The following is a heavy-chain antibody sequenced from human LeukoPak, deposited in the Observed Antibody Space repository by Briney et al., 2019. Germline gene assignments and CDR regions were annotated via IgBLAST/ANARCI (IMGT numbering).Heavy chain of an antibody. CDR3: ARADCSRSTCYLRRSWFDP. V-gene: IGHV3-21*01. CDR1: GFSLSNYD. D-gene: IGHD2-2*01. CDR2: ISTSSRYI. Sequence: GGALRLSCAASGFSLSNYDMNWVRQAPGKGLEWVSAISTSSRYIYYKDTVSRRFTISRDDAKNSLYLEMNSLRAEDTAVYYCARADCSRSTCYLRRSWFDPWGQGTLVTVSS. J-gene: IGHJ5*02.